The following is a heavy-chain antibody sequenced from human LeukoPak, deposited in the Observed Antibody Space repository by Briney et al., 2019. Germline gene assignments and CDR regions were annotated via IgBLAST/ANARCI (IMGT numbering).Heavy chain of an antibody. CDR1: GGSIGNFY. D-gene: IGHD4-17*01. CDR2: IYYSGTT. CDR3: ARDPGYGDYGGNWFDP. Sequence: SETLSLTCTVSGGSIGNFYWTWIRQSPGKGLEWIGYIYYSGTTKYNPSLKSRVIISIDTSKNQFSLKMSSVTAADTAVYFCARDPGYGDYGGNWFDPWGQGTLVTVSS. J-gene: IGHJ5*02. V-gene: IGHV4-59*01.